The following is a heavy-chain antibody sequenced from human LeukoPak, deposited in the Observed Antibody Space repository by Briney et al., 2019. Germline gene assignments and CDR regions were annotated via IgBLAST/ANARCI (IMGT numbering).Heavy chain of an antibody. V-gene: IGHV3-15*01. D-gene: IGHD2-2*01. Sequence: GGSLRLSCAASGFTFSNAWMSWVCQAPGKGLEWVGRIKSKTDGGTTDDAAPVKGRFTISRDDSKNTLYLQMNSLKTEDTAVYYCARGGNVVVPAAMREDAFDIWGQGTMVTVSS. CDR1: GFTFSNAW. CDR3: ARGGNVVVPAAMREDAFDI. CDR2: IKSKTDGGTT. J-gene: IGHJ3*02.